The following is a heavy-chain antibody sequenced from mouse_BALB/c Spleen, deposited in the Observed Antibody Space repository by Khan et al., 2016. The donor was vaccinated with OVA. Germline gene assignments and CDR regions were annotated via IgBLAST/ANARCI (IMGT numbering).Heavy chain of an antibody. V-gene: IGHV1S132*01. D-gene: IGHD1-1*02. Sequence: QVQLQQSGAELVRPGASVKLSCKTSGYIFTSYWIHWVKQRSGQGLEWIARIYPGTDNSYYNEKFKDKATLTADKSSSTAYMQLSSLKSEDSDVYFCAREVALYHFDHWGQGTTLTGSS. CDR3: AREVALYHFDH. CDR1: GYIFTSYW. CDR2: IYPGTDNS. J-gene: IGHJ2*01.